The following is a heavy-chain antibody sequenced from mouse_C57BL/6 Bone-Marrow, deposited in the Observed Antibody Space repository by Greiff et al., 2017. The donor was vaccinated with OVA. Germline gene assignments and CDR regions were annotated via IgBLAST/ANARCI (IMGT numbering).Heavy chain of an antibody. CDR1: GYTFTSYW. Sequence: QVQLKQPGAELVKPRASVKMSCKASGYTFTSYWITWVKQRPGQGLEWIGDIYPGSGSTNYNEKFKSKATLTVDTSSSTAYMQLSSLTSEDSAVYYCAPGSRFAMDYWGQGTSVTVSS. J-gene: IGHJ4*01. D-gene: IGHD1-1*01. CDR2: IYPGSGST. CDR3: APGSRFAMDY. V-gene: IGHV1-55*01.